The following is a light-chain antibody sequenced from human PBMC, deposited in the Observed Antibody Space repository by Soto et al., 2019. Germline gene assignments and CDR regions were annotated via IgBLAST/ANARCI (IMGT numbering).Light chain of an antibody. J-gene: IGLJ3*02. CDR3: GTWDSRLSVAL. Sequence: QSVLTQPPSVSAAPGQEVTISCSGSSSNIGNNFVSWYQQFPGTAPQLLIYDNDIRRPGIPDRFSGSKSGTSATLAITGLQTGDEADYFCGTWDSRLSVALFGGGTKVTVL. V-gene: IGLV1-51*01. CDR1: SSNIGNNF. CDR2: DND.